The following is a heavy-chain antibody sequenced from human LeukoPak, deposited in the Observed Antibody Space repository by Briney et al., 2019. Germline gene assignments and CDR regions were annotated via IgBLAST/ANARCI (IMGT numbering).Heavy chain of an antibody. CDR2: INPGGDNT. Sequence: ASVKVSCKASGYTFTKSYIHWVRQAPGQRLEWMGLINPGGDNTNYAQNFQGRVTMTSDTSARTVYMELSSLRSEDTAVYYCARVGATLVDYWGQGTLVTVSS. J-gene: IGHJ4*02. V-gene: IGHV1-46*01. D-gene: IGHD1-26*01. CDR3: ARVGATLVDY. CDR1: GYTFTKSY.